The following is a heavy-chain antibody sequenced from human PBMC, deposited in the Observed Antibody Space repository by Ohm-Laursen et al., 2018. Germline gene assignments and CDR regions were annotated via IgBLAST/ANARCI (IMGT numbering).Heavy chain of an antibody. CDR1: GYTFAAYY. Sequence: SSVKVSCKASGYTFAAYYMHWVRQAPGQGLEWMGIINPSGGSTSYAQKFQGRVTMTRDTSTSTVYMELSSLRSEDTALYYCAKDHSPYSSSLRSAFDIWGQGTMVTVSS. CDR3: AKDHSPYSSSLRSAFDI. D-gene: IGHD6-13*01. V-gene: IGHV1-46*01. CDR2: INPSGGST. J-gene: IGHJ3*02.